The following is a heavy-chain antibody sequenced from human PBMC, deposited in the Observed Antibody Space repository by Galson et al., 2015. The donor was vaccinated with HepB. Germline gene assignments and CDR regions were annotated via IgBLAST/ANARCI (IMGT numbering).Heavy chain of an antibody. CDR2: ISHSNTYT. CDR3: ARTIGSVPGRSAFDI. D-gene: IGHD3-10*02. CDR1: GFTFSDYY. V-gene: IGHV3-11*06. J-gene: IGHJ3*02. Sequence: SLRLSCAASGFTFSDYYMSWIRQAPGKGLEWVSCISHSNTYTNYADSVKGRFTISRDNAKNSLYLQMSSLSAEDSGVYYCARTIGSVPGRSAFDIWGQGTMVTVSS.